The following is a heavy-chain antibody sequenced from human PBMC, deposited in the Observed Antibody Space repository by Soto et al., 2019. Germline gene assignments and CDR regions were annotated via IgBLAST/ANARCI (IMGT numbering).Heavy chain of an antibody. V-gene: IGHV3-23*01. J-gene: IGHJ3*02. CDR3: AKEDCSGGSCDENDAFDI. Sequence: PGGSLRLSCVASGFTFSSYAMSWVRQAPGKGLEWVSTISGSGGRTYYADSVKGRFTISRDNSKNTLYLQMNSLRVEDTAIYFCAKEDCSGGSCDENDAFDIWGQGTMVTVSS. CDR2: ISGSGGRT. CDR1: GFTFSSYA. D-gene: IGHD2-15*01.